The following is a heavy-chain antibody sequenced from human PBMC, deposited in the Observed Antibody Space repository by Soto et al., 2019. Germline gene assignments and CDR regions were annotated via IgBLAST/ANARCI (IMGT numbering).Heavy chain of an antibody. CDR1: GFTFGDYA. Sequence: GGSLRLSCTASGFTFGDYAMSWFRQAPGKGLEWVGFIRSKAYGGTTEYAASVKGSFTISRDDSKSIAYLQMNSLKTEDTAVYYCTREELSSSWYSDYWGQGTLVTVSS. CDR3: TREELSSSWYSDY. D-gene: IGHD6-13*01. V-gene: IGHV3-49*03. CDR2: IRSKAYGGTT. J-gene: IGHJ4*02.